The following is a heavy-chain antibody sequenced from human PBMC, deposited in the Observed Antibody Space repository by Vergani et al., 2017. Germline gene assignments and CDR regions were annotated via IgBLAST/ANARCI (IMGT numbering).Heavy chain of an antibody. V-gene: IGHV4-34*01. CDR3: ARDNYGSGTYDY. CDR2: IYHSGST. J-gene: IGHJ4*02. CDR1: GGSFSGYY. Sequence: QVQLQQWGAGLLKPSETLSLTCAVYGGSFSGYYWSWIRQPPGKGLEWIGEIYHSGSTNYNPSLKSRVTISVDKSKNQFSLKLSSVTAADTAVYYCARDNYGSGTYDYWGQGTLVTVSS. D-gene: IGHD3-10*01.